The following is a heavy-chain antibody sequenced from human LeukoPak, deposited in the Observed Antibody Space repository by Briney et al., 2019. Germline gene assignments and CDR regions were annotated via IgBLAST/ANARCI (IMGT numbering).Heavy chain of an antibody. V-gene: IGHV4-59*01. J-gene: IGHJ4*02. CDR2: IYYSGST. CDR1: GGSISSYY. D-gene: IGHD6-19*01. CDR3: ARAAQQWGLRYFDY. Sequence: SETLSLTCTVSGGSISSYYWSWIRQPPGKGLEWIGYIYYSGSTNYNPSLKSRVTISVDTSKNQFSLKLSSVTAADTAVYYCARAAQQWGLRYFDYWGQGTLVTVSS.